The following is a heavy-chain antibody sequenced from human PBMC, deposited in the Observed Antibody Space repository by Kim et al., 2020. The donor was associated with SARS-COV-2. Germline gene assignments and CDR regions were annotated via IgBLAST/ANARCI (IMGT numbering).Heavy chain of an antibody. J-gene: IGHJ1*01. D-gene: IGHD3-3*01. V-gene: IGHV3-23*01. CDR3: ARQDAVHNPPFLDF. Sequence: GGSLRLSCAASGFIFKNFVMNWVRRAPGKGLEWVSSSSGSGLTTYYSDSVKGRFTISRDNSKNTLYLQMDSLGAEDTAVYFCARQDAVHNPPFLDFWGRGALGTVAS. CDR2: SSGSGLTT. CDR1: GFIFKNFV.